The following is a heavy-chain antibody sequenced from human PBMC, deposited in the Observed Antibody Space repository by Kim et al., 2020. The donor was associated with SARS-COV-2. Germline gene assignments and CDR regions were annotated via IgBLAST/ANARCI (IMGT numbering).Heavy chain of an antibody. V-gene: IGHV1-18*01. CDR1: GYNFTSYG. CDR3: ARDQRIMGGRHFDY. J-gene: IGHJ4*02. Sequence: ASVKVSCKASGYNFTSYGISWVRQAPGQGLEWVGWISVYNGNTKYAQKVQGRVTMTTHTPTSTVYMELRSLRSDDTAIYYCARDQRIMGGRHFDYWGQGTLVTVSS. D-gene: IGHD1-26*01. CDR2: ISVYNGNT.